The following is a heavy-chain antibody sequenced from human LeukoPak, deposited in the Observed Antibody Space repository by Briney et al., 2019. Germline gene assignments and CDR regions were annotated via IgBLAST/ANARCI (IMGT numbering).Heavy chain of an antibody. CDR1: GGSISSGGYY. Sequence: SQTLSLTCTVSGGSISSGGYYWSWIRQHPGKGLEWIGYIYYSGSTYYNPSLKSRVTISVDTSKNQFSLKLSSVTAADTAVYYCASLSLSGSYRGGDYWGQGTLVTVSS. D-gene: IGHD3-10*01. J-gene: IGHJ4*02. CDR2: IYYSGST. V-gene: IGHV4-31*03. CDR3: ASLSLSGSYRGGDY.